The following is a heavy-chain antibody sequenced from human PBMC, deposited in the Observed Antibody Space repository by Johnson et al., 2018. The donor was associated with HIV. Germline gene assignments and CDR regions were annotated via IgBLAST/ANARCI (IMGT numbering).Heavy chain of an antibody. CDR1: GFTFSSYA. CDR3: AKVRGRGGSSPSGAFDI. J-gene: IGHJ3*02. CDR2: ISYDGSNK. D-gene: IGHD3-10*01. Sequence: QVQLVESGGGVVQPGRSLRLSCAASGFTFSSYAMHWVRQAPGKGLEWVAVISYDGSNKYYADSVKGRFTISRDNSNNTLYLQMNSLRAEDTAVYYCAKVRGRGGSSPSGAFDIWGQGTMVTVSS. V-gene: IGHV3-30*04.